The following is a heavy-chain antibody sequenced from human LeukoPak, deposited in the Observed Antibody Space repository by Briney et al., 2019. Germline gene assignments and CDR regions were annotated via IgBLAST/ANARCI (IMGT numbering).Heavy chain of an antibody. D-gene: IGHD7-27*01. CDR3: ARTGGYFDY. CDR1: GYTLTNYY. V-gene: IGHV1-2*02. CDR2: INPNSGGI. Sequence: ASVKVSCKASGYTLTNYYIHWVRQAPGQGLEWMGWINPNSGGIKYAQKFQGRVTMTRDTSISTVYVELSRLTSDDTAVYYCARTGGYFDYWGQGTLVTVSS. J-gene: IGHJ4*02.